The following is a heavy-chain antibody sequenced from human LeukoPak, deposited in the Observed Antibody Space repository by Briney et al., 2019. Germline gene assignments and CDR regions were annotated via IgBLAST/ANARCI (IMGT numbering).Heavy chain of an antibody. CDR1: GGSISSGSYY. J-gene: IGHJ4*02. V-gene: IGHV4-61*02. CDR2: IYTSGST. CDR3: ARVIHFFLAYCGGDCEEGFDY. Sequence: SETLSLTCTVSGGSISSGSYYWSWIRQPAGKGLEWIGRIYTSGSTNYNPSLKSRVSMSVDTSKNQFSLKLSSVTAADTAVYYCARVIHFFLAYCGGDCEEGFDYWGQGTLVTVSS. D-gene: IGHD2-21*02.